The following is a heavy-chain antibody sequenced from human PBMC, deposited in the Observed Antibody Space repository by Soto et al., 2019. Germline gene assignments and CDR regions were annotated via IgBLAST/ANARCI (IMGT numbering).Heavy chain of an antibody. V-gene: IGHV3-7*04. CDR3: SGGVGDAF. CDR2: INQDGSEK. D-gene: IGHD1-26*01. CDR1: ESTVSRDW. Sequence: EVHLVESGGGLVQTGGSLRLSCAIFESTVSRDWMNWVRQAPGKGLEWVAHINQDGSEKYYVDSVKGRFPISRDNAKNSLYLQMNSLRPADTAMYYCSGGVGDAFWGQGTLVTVSS. J-gene: IGHJ4*02.